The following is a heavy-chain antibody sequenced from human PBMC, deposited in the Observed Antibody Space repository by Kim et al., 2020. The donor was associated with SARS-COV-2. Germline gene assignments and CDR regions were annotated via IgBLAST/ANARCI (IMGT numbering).Heavy chain of an antibody. CDR1: GFTVSSNY. CDR2: IYSGGST. Sequence: GGSLRLSCAASGFTVSSNYMSWVRQAPGKGLEWVSVIYSGGSTYYADSVKGRFTISRDNSKNTLYLQMNSLRAEDTAVYYCARDRGERGYYYYGMDVWGQGTTVTVSS. D-gene: IGHD3-10*01. CDR3: ARDRGERGYYYYGMDV. J-gene: IGHJ6*02. V-gene: IGHV3-53*01.